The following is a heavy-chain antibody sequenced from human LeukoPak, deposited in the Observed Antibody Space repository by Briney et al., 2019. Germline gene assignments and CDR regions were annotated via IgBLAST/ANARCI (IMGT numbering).Heavy chain of an antibody. V-gene: IGHV3-21*01. CDR3: ARDPIWGWYFDL. Sequence: GGSLRLSCAASGFTFSSYSMNWVRQAPGKGLEWVSSISSSSSYIYYADSVKGRFTISRDNAKNSLYLQMNSLRAEDTAVYYCARDPIWGWYFDLWGRGTLVTVSS. D-gene: IGHD3-9*01. CDR2: ISSSSSYI. J-gene: IGHJ2*01. CDR1: GFTFSSYS.